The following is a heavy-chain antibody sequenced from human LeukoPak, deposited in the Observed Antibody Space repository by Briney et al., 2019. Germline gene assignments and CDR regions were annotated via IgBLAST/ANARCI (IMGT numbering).Heavy chain of an antibody. CDR1: GFTVSSNY. D-gene: IGHD3-9*01. V-gene: IGHV3-66*01. Sequence: PGGSLRLSCAASGFTVSSNYMSWVRQAPGKGLEWVSVIYSGGSTYYADSVKGRFTISRDNSKNTLYLQMNSLRAEDTAVYYCARDHPPPYYDILTGYYGYYYYGMDVWGQGTTVTVSS. J-gene: IGHJ6*02. CDR2: IYSGGST. CDR3: ARDHPPPYYDILTGYYGYYYYGMDV.